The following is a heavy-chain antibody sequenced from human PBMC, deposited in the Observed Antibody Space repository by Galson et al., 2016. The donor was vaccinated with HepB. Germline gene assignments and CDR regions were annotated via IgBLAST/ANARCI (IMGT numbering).Heavy chain of an antibody. J-gene: IGHJ4*02. CDR3: ASNGDQRRYWFGTFPYFDV. V-gene: IGHV4-38-2*01. D-gene: IGHD3-10*01. CDR1: GHSINNNYY. CDR2: IYQSGTT. Sequence: SETLSLTCAVSGHSINNNYYWGWIRQPPGKGLEWIGSIYQSGTTYYNPSLKGRVTISVDTSKSQFSLKLTSMTAADTAVYFRASNGDQRRYWFGTFPYFDVWGQGARVTVSS.